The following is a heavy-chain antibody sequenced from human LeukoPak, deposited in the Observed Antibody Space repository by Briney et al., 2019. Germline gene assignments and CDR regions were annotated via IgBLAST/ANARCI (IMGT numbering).Heavy chain of an antibody. V-gene: IGHV3-21*01. J-gene: IGHJ4*02. Sequence: GGSLRLSCAASGFPFSSYALGWIHQAPGKGLEWVSSILNSTYIYYSDSVKGRFTISRDNTKNSLYLQMDSLRAEDTAVYFCARDRGYSGYAHGYWGQGTLVTVSS. CDR2: ILNSTYI. D-gene: IGHD5-12*01. CDR1: GFPFSSYA. CDR3: ARDRGYSGYAHGY.